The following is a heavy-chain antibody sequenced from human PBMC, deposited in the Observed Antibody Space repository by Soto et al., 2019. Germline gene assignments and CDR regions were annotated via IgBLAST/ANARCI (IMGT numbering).Heavy chain of an antibody. V-gene: IGHV3-33*01. CDR3: ARVPTDRGSYDYGDY. Sequence: GGSLRLSCAASGFTFSSYGMHWVRQAPGKGLEWVAVIWYDGSNKYYADSVKGRFTISRDNSKNTLYLQMDSLRAEDTAVYYCARVPTDRGSYDYGDYWGQGTLVTVPS. J-gene: IGHJ4*02. CDR2: IWYDGSNK. D-gene: IGHD2-15*01. CDR1: GFTFSSYG.